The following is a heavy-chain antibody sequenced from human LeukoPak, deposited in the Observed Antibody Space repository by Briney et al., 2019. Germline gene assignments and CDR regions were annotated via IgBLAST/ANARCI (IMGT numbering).Heavy chain of an antibody. CDR3: ARDRERVYGSGFAY. CDR1: GFTFRSYY. V-gene: IGHV3-7*01. CDR2: IKLDGNEK. J-gene: IGHJ4*02. Sequence: GGSLRLSCAASGFTFRSYYMNWVRQAPGKGLEWVANIKLDGNEKKYMDSVKGRFTISRDNAKNSVFLQMNSLRAEDTAVYYCARDRERVYGSGFAYWGQGILVTVSS. D-gene: IGHD3-22*01.